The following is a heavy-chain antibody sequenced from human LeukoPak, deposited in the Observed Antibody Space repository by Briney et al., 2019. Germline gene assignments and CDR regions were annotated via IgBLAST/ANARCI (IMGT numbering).Heavy chain of an antibody. J-gene: IGHJ5*02. D-gene: IGHD3-10*01. CDR2: IIPIFGTA. Sequence: ASVKVSCKASGGTFSSYAISWVRQAPGQGLEWMGGIIPIFGTANYAQKFQGRVTITADESTSTAYMELSSLRSEDPAVYYGARRESGYYGSGSPNWFDPWGQGTLVTVSS. CDR3: ARRESGYYGSGSPNWFDP. CDR1: GGTFSSYA. V-gene: IGHV1-69*13.